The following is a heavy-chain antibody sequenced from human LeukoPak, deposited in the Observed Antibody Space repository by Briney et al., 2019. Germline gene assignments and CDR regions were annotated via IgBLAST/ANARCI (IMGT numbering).Heavy chain of an antibody. V-gene: IGHV4-4*02. J-gene: IGHJ6*02. CDR2: IYHSGNT. Sequence: PSETLSLTCAVSGGSISSSNWWCWVRQPPGKGLGWIGEIYHSGNTNYNPSLKSRVTISVDKSKNQFSLKLSSVTAADTAVYYCTRAWVYDYYYYGMDVWGQGTTVTVSS. D-gene: IGHD2-8*01. CDR1: GGSISSSNW. CDR3: TRAWVYDYYYYGMDV.